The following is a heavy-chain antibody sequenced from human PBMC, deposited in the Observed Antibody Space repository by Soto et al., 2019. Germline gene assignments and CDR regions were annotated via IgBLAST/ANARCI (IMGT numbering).Heavy chain of an antibody. CDR2: IYHSGST. CDR1: GGSISSSNW. V-gene: IGHV4-4*02. J-gene: IGHJ5*02. Sequence: SETLSLTCAVSGGSISSSNWWSWVRQPPGKGLEWIGEIYHSGSTNYNPSLKSRVTISVDKSKNQFSLKLSSVTAADTAVYYCARDPGSATMKFPWYDPWGQGTLVTVSS. CDR3: ARDPGSATMKFPWYDP. D-gene: IGHD2-2*01.